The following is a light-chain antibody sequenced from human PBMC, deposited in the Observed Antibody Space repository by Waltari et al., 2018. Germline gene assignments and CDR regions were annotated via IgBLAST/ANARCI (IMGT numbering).Light chain of an antibody. CDR1: RVNSTS. CDR3: QVWDSSSDPI. CDR2: DDT. Sequence: SYVLSQSPSVSVAPGQPARITCGGDRVNSTSLPGYQQKPGQPPLLVIYDDTDRPSGIPERFSGSLSGSTATLTIRRVEAGDEADYYCQVWDSSSDPIFGGGTKLTVL. J-gene: IGLJ2*01. V-gene: IGLV3-21*02.